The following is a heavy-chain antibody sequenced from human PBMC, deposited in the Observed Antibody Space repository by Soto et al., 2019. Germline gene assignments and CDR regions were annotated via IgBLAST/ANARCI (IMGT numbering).Heavy chain of an antibody. V-gene: IGHV3-11*05. CDR1: GLTFSDYY. Sequence: QVQLVESGGGLVKPGGSLRLSCAASGLTFSDYYMSWIRQAPGKGLEWVSYISDSTSYTNYADSVKGRFTISRDNAKNSLYLQMNSLRAEDTAVYYCARAPTLTTDWYFDLWGRGTLVTVSS. CDR3: ARAPTLTTDWYFDL. D-gene: IGHD1-1*01. J-gene: IGHJ2*01. CDR2: ISDSTSYT.